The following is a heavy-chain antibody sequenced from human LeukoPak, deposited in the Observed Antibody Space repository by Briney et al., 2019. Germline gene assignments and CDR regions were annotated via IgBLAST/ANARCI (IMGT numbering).Heavy chain of an antibody. V-gene: IGHV4-39*01. Sequence: PSETLSLTCTVSGGSISSSSYYWGWIRQPPGKGLEWIGSIHYSGSTYYNPSLKSRVTISVDTSKNQFSLKLSSVTAADTAVYYCARHRDYYDSSGYYFDYWGQGTLVTVSS. CDR1: GGSISSSSYY. D-gene: IGHD3-22*01. J-gene: IGHJ4*02. CDR3: ARHRDYYDSSGYYFDY. CDR2: IHYSGST.